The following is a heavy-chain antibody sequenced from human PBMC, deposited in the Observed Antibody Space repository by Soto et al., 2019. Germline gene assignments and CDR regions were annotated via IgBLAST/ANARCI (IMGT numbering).Heavy chain of an antibody. J-gene: IGHJ3*02. CDR2: IYPGDSDT. CDR3: ARRMATGDAFDI. CDR1: GYSFTSYW. Sequence: PGQSLKISCKGSGYSFTSYWIGWVRQMPGKRLEWMGFIYPGDSDTRYSPSFQGQVTNSADKSISTAYLQWSSLKASDTAMYYCARRMATGDAFDIWGQGTMVTVSS. V-gene: IGHV5-51*01. D-gene: IGHD5-12*01.